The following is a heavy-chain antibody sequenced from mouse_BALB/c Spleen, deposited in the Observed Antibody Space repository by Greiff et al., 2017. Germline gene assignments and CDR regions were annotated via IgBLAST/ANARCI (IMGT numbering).Heavy chain of an antibody. CDR2: ISTYYGNT. CDR1: SYTFTDYA. Sequence: VQLQQSGPELVRPGVSVKISCKGSSYTFTDYAMHWVKQSHAKSLEWIGVISTYYGNTNYNQKFKGKATMTVDKSSSTAYMELARLTSEDSAVYYCARGDWFAYWGQGTLVTVSA. J-gene: IGHJ3*01. CDR3: ARGDWFAY. V-gene: IGHV1-67*01.